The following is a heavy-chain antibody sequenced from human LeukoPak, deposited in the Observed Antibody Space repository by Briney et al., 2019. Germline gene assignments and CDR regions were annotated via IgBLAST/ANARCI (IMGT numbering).Heavy chain of an antibody. J-gene: IGHJ4*02. CDR2: IYTSGST. D-gene: IGHD2-15*01. V-gene: IGHV4-4*07. Sequence: SETLSLTCSVSGGSISSYYWSWIRQPAGKGLEWIGRIYTSGSTNYNPSLKSRVIISVDTSKNQFSLELSSVTAADTAVYYCAREDRYCSGGSCYSWGQGTLVTVSS. CDR1: GGSISSYY. CDR3: AREDRYCSGGSCYS.